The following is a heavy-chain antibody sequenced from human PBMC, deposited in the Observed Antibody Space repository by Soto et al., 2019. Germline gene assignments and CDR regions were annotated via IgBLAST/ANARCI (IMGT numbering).Heavy chain of an antibody. CDR1: GFTVSSNY. CDR2: IYSGGST. Sequence: PGGSLRLSCAASGFTVSSNYMSWVRQAPGRGLEWVSVIYSGGSTYYADSVKGRFTISRDNSKNTLYLQMNSLRAEDTAVYYCARSRPHNDPEWELPLYFDYWGQGTLVTVSS. V-gene: IGHV3-53*01. J-gene: IGHJ4*02. D-gene: IGHD1-26*01. CDR3: ARSRPHNDPEWELPLYFDY.